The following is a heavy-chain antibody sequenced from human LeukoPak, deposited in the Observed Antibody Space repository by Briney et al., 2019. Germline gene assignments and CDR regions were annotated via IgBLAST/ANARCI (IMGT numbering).Heavy chain of an antibody. D-gene: IGHD2-2*01. CDR3: ARDAAAMYGADFDY. J-gene: IGHJ4*02. V-gene: IGHV3-7*03. Sequence: GGSLRLSCVVSGFTFSESWMSWVRQAPGKGLEWVANIKQDGSEKYYVDSVKGRFTISRDNAKNSLYLQMNSLRAEDTAVYYCARDAAAMYGADFDYWGQGTLVTVSS. CDR2: IKQDGSEK. CDR1: GFTFSESW.